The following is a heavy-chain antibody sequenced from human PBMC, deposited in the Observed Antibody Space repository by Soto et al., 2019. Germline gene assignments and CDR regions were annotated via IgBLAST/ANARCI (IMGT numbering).Heavy chain of an antibody. CDR2: IDPSDSYT. CDR3: ARRTGVVVTASDYYYAMDV. J-gene: IGHJ6*02. CDR1: GYSFTSYW. V-gene: IGHV5-10-1*01. D-gene: IGHD2-21*02. Sequence: GESLKISCKGSGYSFTSYWISWVRQMPGKGLEWMGRIDPSDSYTNYSPSFQGHVTISAAKSISTAYLQWSSLRASDTAMYYCARRTGVVVTASDYYYAMDVWGQGTPVTVSS.